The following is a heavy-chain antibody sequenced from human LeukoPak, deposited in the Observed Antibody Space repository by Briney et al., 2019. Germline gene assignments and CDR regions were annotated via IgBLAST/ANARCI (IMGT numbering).Heavy chain of an antibody. D-gene: IGHD6-19*01. CDR3: APSGWYGEPFDY. J-gene: IGHJ4*02. CDR2: ISGSGGST. Sequence: PAGGSLRLSCGASGFTFSSYAMSWVRQAPGKGLEWVSAISGSGGSTYYADSVKGRFTISRDNSKNTLYLQMNSLRAEDTAVYYCAPSGWYGEPFDYWGQGTLVTVSS. V-gene: IGHV3-23*01. CDR1: GFTFSSYA.